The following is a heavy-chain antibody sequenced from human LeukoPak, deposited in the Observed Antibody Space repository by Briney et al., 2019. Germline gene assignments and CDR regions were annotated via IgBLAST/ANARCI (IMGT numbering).Heavy chain of an antibody. Sequence: SETLSLTCAVYGGSFSGYYWTWIRQPPGKGLEWIGEINHSGSTNYNPSLNSRVTISVATSKNQFSLNLSSVTAADTAVYYCARVLRSYYYGSGSLGDWFDPWGQGTLVTVSS. V-gene: IGHV4-34*01. CDR1: GGSFSGYY. CDR3: ARVLRSYYYGSGSLGDWFDP. D-gene: IGHD3-10*01. J-gene: IGHJ5*02. CDR2: INHSGST.